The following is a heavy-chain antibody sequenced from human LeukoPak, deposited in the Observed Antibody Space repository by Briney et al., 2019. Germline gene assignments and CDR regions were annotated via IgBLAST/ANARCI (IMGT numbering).Heavy chain of an antibody. V-gene: IGHV3-11*01. CDR3: ARDPRRAQYQLPMYNWFDP. CDR2: ISSSGSTI. D-gene: IGHD2-2*01. CDR1: GFTFSDYY. Sequence: PGGSLRLSCAASGFTFSDYYMSWIRQAPGKGLEWVSYISSSGSTIYSADSVKGRFTISRDNAKNSLYLQMNSLRAEDTAVYYCARDPRRAQYQLPMYNWFDPWGQGTLVTVSS. J-gene: IGHJ5*02.